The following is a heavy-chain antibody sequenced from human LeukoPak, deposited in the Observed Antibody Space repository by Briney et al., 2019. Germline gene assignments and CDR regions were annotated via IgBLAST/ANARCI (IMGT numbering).Heavy chain of an antibody. CDR2: IIPIFGTA. D-gene: IGHD2-15*01. CDR3: ARDQTAPGSYPRDNWFDP. J-gene: IGHJ5*02. Sequence: SVKVSCKASGGTFGSYAISWVRQAPGQGLEWMGGIIPIFGTANYAQKFQGRVTITADESTSTAYMELSSLRSEDTAVYYCARDQTAPGSYPRDNWFDPWGQGTLVTVSS. CDR1: GGTFGSYA. V-gene: IGHV1-69*01.